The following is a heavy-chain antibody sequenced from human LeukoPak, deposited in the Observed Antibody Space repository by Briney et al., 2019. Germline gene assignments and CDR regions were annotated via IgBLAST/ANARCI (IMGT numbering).Heavy chain of an antibody. J-gene: IGHJ4*02. V-gene: IGHV4-31*03. D-gene: IGHD3-22*01. Sequence: SETLSLTCTVSGGSISSGGYYWSWIRQHPGKGLERIGYIYYSGSTYYNPSLKSRVTISVDTSKNQFSLKLSSVTAADTAVYYCARFSDSSGYGFDYWGQGTLVTVSS. CDR1: GGSISSGGYY. CDR3: ARFSDSSGYGFDY. CDR2: IYYSGST.